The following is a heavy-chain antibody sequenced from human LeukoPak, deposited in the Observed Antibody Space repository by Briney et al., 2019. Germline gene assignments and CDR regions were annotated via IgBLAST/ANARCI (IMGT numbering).Heavy chain of an antibody. CDR1: GDIVSNNSAA. V-gene: IGHV6-1*01. CDR3: ARAVVGGRYFDL. J-gene: IGHJ2*01. CDR2: TYFMSEWSN. D-gene: IGHD4-23*01. Sequence: SQTLSLTCAISGDIVSNNSAAWTWIRQSPSRGLEWLGRTYFMSEWSNTYAPSMTSRITINADTSKNQFSLQLNSVTPEDTAVYFCARAVVGGRYFDLWGRGTLVTVSS.